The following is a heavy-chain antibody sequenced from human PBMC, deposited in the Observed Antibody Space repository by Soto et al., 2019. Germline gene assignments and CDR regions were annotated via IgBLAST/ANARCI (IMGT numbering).Heavy chain of an antibody. D-gene: IGHD3-22*01. CDR2: IYHSGST. CDR1: GGSISSGGYS. V-gene: IGHV4-30-2*01. Sequence: PSETLSLTCAVSGGSISSGGYSWSWIRQPPGKGLEWIGYIYHSGSTYYNPSLKSRVTISVDRSKNQFSLKLSSVTAADTAVYYCARQNYYDSSDYYDYWGQGTLVTVSS. CDR3: ARQNYYDSSDYYDY. J-gene: IGHJ4*02.